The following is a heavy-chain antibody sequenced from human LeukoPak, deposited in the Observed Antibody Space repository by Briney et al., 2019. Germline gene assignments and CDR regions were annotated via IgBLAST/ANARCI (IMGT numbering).Heavy chain of an antibody. Sequence: ASVKVSCKASGYTFTSYGISWVRHAPGQGLEWMGWISAYNGNTNYAQKLQGRVTMTTDTSTSTAYMELRSLRSDDTAVYYCARDGGVVVVPAATFDYWGQGTLVTVSS. CDR1: GYTFTSYG. J-gene: IGHJ4*02. CDR2: ISAYNGNT. V-gene: IGHV1-18*01. D-gene: IGHD2-2*01. CDR3: ARDGGVVVVPAATFDY.